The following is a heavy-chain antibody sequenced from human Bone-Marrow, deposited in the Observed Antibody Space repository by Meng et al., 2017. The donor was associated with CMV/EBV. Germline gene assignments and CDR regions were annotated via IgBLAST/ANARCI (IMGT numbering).Heavy chain of an antibody. J-gene: IGHJ6*02. Sequence: SVKVACKASGFTFTRSAVQWVRQARGQRLEWIGWIVVGSGNTNYAQKFQERVTITRDMSTSTAYMELSSLRSEDTAVYYCAAPNWNYNGGMDVWGQGPMVTVSS. CDR2: IVVGSGNT. V-gene: IGHV1-58*01. CDR1: GFTFTRSA. CDR3: AAPNWNYNGGMDV. D-gene: IGHD1-7*01.